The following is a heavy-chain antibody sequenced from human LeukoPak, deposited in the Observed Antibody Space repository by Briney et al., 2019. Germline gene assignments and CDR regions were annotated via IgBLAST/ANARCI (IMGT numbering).Heavy chain of an antibody. Sequence: PSETLSLTCTVSGGSISSYYWSWIRQPPGKGLEWIGYIYYSGSTNYNPSLKSRVTISVDTSKNQFSLKLSSVTAADTAVYYCATRSPERGPPAGNYYYYYYMDVWGKGTTVTVSS. CDR1: GGSISSYY. V-gene: IGHV4-59*01. D-gene: IGHD1-14*01. J-gene: IGHJ6*03. CDR2: IYYSGST. CDR3: ATRSPERGPPAGNYYYYYYMDV.